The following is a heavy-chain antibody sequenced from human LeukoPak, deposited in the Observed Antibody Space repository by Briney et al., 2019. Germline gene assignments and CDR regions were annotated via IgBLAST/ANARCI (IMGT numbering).Heavy chain of an antibody. Sequence: ASVKVSCKSSGYTFTSYGISWVRQAPGQGLEWMGWINPNTGGTNYAQKFQGRVTMTRDTSISTAYMDLSRLRSDDTAVYYCVQFELDYWGQGTLVTVSS. V-gene: IGHV1-2*02. CDR3: VQFELDY. D-gene: IGHD1-7*01. J-gene: IGHJ4*02. CDR1: GYTFTSYG. CDR2: INPNTGGT.